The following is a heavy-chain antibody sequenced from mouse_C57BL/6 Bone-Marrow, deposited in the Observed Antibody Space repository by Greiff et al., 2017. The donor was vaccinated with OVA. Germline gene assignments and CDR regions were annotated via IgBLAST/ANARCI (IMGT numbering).Heavy chain of an antibody. J-gene: IGHJ2*01. CDR3: ARESDYDREGFDY. Sequence: EVQLQQSGPELVKPGASVKMSCKASGYTFTDYNMHWVKQSHGKSLEWIGYINPNNGGTSYNQKFKGKATLTVNKSSSTAYMELRSLTSEDSAVYYGARESDYDREGFDYGGQGTTLTVSS. CDR1: GYTFTDYN. CDR2: INPNNGGT. V-gene: IGHV1-22*01. D-gene: IGHD2-4*01.